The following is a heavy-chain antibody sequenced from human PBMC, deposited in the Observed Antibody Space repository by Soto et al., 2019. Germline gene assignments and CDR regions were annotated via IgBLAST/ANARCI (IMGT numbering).Heavy chain of an antibody. D-gene: IGHD3-22*01. J-gene: IGHJ4*02. CDR2: IYHSGST. CDR3: ARKYYYDSSGYDY. V-gene: IGHV4-4*02. CDR1: GGSISSSNW. Sequence: PSETLSLTCAVSGGSISSSNWWSWVRQPPGKGLEWIGEIYHSGSTNYNPSLKSRVTISVDKSKNQFSLKLSSVTAADTAVYYCARKYYYDSSGYDYWGKGTLVTVSS.